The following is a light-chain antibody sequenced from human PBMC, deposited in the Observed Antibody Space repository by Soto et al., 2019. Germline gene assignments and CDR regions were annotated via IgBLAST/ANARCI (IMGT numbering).Light chain of an antibody. Sequence: RASQSISSYLNWYQQKPGKAPKLLIYKASSLESGVPSRFSGSGSGTEFTLTISSLQPDDFATYYCQQYNTYPWTFGRGTKVDI. CDR2: KAS. J-gene: IGKJ1*01. CDR3: QQYNTYPWT. CDR1: QSISSY. V-gene: IGKV1-5*03.